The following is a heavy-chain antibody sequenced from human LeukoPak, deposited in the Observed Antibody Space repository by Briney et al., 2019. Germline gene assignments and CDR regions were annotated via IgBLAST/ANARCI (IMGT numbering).Heavy chain of an antibody. CDR2: ILGSGNDT. V-gene: IGHV3-23*01. D-gene: IGHD6-19*01. CDR1: GFTSSIYP. CDR3: AKRLYSTDWSAFDV. Sequence: GGSLRLSCAASGFTSSIYPITWVRQAPGKGPEWVSAILGSGNDTYYAGSVKGRFTVSRDNSKNTLYLHMNSLRAEDTAVYYCAKRLYSTDWSAFDVWGRGTMVTVSS. J-gene: IGHJ3*01.